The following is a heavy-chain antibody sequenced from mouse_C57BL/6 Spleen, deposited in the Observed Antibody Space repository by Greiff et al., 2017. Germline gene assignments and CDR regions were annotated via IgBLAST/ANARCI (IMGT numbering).Heavy chain of an antibody. J-gene: IGHJ4*01. D-gene: IGHD3-3*01. V-gene: IGHV5-4*01. Sequence: DVMLVESGGGLVKPGGSLKLSCAASGFTFSSYAMSWVRQTPEKRLEWVATISDGGSYTYYPDNVKGRFTISRDNAKNNLYLQMSHLKSEDTAMYYCAREGQENAMDYWGQGTSVTVSS. CDR2: ISDGGSYT. CDR3: AREGQENAMDY. CDR1: GFTFSSYA.